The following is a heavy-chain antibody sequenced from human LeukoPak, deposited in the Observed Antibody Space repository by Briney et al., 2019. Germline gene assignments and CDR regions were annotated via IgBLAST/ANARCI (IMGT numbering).Heavy chain of an antibody. CDR3: ARGTAGGVINWGIDY. Sequence: AGGSLRLSCAASGFTFSSYAISWVRQAPGKGLEWVSYISSSGSTIYYAYSVKGRFTISRDNAKSSLYLQMNSLRAEDTAVYYCARGTAGGVINWGIDYWGQGTLVTVSS. CDR1: GFTFSSYA. CDR2: ISSSGSTI. D-gene: IGHD3-16*02. V-gene: IGHV3-48*04. J-gene: IGHJ4*02.